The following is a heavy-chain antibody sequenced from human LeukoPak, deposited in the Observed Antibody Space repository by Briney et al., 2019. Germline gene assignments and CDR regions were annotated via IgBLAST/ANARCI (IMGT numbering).Heavy chain of an antibody. Sequence: PGGPLRLSCAASGFTFSSYAMVWVRQAPGKGLEWVSFISNIGGTTYHADSVKGRFTISRDNSKNTLYLQLNTLSDEDTAVYFCAKDPRFMARGVVKEPSYLDYWGQGTLVTVSS. CDR3: AKDPRFMARGVVKEPSYLDY. CDR1: GFTFSSYA. V-gene: IGHV3-23*01. CDR2: ISNIGGTT. J-gene: IGHJ4*02. D-gene: IGHD3-10*01.